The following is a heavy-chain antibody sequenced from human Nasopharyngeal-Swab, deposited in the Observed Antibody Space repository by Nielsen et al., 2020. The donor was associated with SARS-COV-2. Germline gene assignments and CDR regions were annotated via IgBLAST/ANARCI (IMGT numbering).Heavy chain of an antibody. CDR3: ARDHRGPDY. D-gene: IGHD6-25*01. CDR1: VYTFPSYC. Sequence: ASVTVSCKASVYTFPSYCISWVRQPPGHGLEWMGWISAYNGRTYYAQKFQGRVTMTTDTSTSTAYMDLRSLRSDDTAVYYCARDHRGPDYWGQGTLVTVSS. V-gene: IGHV1-18*01. CDR2: ISAYNGRT. J-gene: IGHJ4*02.